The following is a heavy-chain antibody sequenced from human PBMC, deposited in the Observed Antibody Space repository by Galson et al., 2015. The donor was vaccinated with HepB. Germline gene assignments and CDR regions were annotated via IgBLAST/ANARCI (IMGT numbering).Heavy chain of an antibody. J-gene: IGHJ4*02. Sequence: SLRLSCAASGFTFDNYAMHWVRQAPGKGLEWVSSISWDSRRRGYADSVKGRFSISRDNAKNSLYLQMNSLRTEDTALYYCATPVSSGWYGPGYWGQGTPVTVSS. V-gene: IGHV3-9*01. CDR2: ISWDSRRR. CDR3: ATPVSSGWYGPGY. D-gene: IGHD6-19*01. CDR1: GFTFDNYA.